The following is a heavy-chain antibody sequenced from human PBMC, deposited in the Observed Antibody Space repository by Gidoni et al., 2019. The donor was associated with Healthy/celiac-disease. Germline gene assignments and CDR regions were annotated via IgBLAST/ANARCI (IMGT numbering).Heavy chain of an antibody. D-gene: IGHD6-19*01. V-gene: IGHV3-21*01. CDR2: ISSSSSYI. CDR1: GFTFSRYS. J-gene: IGHJ4*02. CDR3: AREQYSSGWPHPPDY. Sequence: EVQLVESGGGLVKPGGSLRLSCAASGFTFSRYSMNWVRQAPGKGLEWVSSISSSSSYIYYADSVKGRFTISRDNAKNSLYLQMNSLRAEDTAVYYCAREQYSSGWPHPPDYWGQGTLVTVSS.